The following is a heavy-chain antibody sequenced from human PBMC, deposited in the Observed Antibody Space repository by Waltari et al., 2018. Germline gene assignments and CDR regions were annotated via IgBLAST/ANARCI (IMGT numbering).Heavy chain of an antibody. V-gene: IGHV1-8*01. CDR2: MNPNSGNT. CDR3: ARAPHGVTMLGY. D-gene: IGHD2-21*02. Sequence: QVQLVQSGAEVKKPGASVKVSCKAYGYTFTRYHINWVPQATGQGLEWMGWMNPNSGNTGYAQKFRGRVTMTRSTSISTAYMELSSVRSEDTAVYYCARAPHGVTMLGYWGQGTLVTVSS. CDR1: GYTFTRYH. J-gene: IGHJ4*02.